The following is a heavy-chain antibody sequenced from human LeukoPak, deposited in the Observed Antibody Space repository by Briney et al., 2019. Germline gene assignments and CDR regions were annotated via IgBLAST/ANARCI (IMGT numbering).Heavy chain of an antibody. Sequence: GGSLRLSCAASGFTFSSYSMNWVRQAPGKGLEWVSSISSSSSYIYYADSVKGRFTISRDNAKNSLYLQMNSLRAEDTAVYYCAKEGYSSGWYPSYYYYYMDVWGKGTTVTISS. J-gene: IGHJ6*03. V-gene: IGHV3-21*01. CDR1: GFTFSSYS. CDR2: ISSSSSYI. CDR3: AKEGYSSGWYPSYYYYYMDV. D-gene: IGHD6-19*01.